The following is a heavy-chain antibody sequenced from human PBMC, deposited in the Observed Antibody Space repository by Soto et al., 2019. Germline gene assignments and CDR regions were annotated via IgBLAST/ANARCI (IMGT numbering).Heavy chain of an antibody. J-gene: IGHJ5*02. V-gene: IGHV3-21*01. D-gene: IGHD3-3*01. CDR1: GFTFSRYT. CDR3: VRDESFPFFGVAPNWSAP. Sequence: GGSLRLSCVGSGFTFSRYTMNWVRQAPGKGLEWVSSISSSDSYMYYADSVKGRFTISRDNAKNSLYLQMNSLRVEDTAVYYCVRDESFPFFGVAPNWSAPGGRGPLVPFSS. CDR2: ISSSDSYM.